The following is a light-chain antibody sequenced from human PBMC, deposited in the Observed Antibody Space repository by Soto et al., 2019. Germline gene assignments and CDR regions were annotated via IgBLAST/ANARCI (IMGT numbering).Light chain of an antibody. Sequence: SVLTQPASVSGSPGQSITISCSGTSSDVGGYNYVSWYQQHPGKAPKLMIYGVSNRPSGVSDRFSGAKSGNAASLTISGLQADDEADYYCSSYTSSTAYVFGNGTKVTVL. CDR2: GVS. J-gene: IGLJ1*01. CDR1: SSDVGGYNY. V-gene: IGLV2-14*01. CDR3: SSYTSSTAYV.